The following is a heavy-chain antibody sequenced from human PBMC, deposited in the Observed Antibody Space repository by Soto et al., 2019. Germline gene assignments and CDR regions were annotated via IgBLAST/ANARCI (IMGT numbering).Heavy chain of an antibody. CDR1: GAPISTGNW. CDR3: ARHISYYYDSSAYYDS. CDR2: IYHGGNT. V-gene: IGHV4-4*02. Sequence: QVHLQESGPGLVQSSGTLSLTCGVSGAPISTGNWWTWVRQPPGKGLEWIGEIYHGGNTNYRPSLKCRVNISVGEAKNQFSLRLSSVTAADTAVYYCARHISYYYDSSAYYDSWGQGALVTVSS. D-gene: IGHD3-22*01. J-gene: IGHJ5*01.